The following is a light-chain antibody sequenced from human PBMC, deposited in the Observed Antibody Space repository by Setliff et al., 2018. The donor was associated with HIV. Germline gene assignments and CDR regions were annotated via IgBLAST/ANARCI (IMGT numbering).Light chain of an antibody. V-gene: IGLV7-43*01. J-gene: IGLJ1*01. CDR3: LLYYGATQV. CDR2: STN. Sequence: QTVVTQEPSLTVSPGGTVTLTCASTTGAVTSDHHPNWFQQKPGQAPRSLIYSTNNKHSWTPARFPGSLSGGKAALTLSGVRPEDEAEYYCLLYYGATQVFGTGTKVTVL. CDR1: TGAVTSDHH.